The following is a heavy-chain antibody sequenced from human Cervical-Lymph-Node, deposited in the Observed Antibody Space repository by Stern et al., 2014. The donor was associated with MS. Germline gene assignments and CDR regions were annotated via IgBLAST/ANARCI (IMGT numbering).Heavy chain of an antibody. CDR1: GYIFTGYY. CDR2: FNPNIGGT. V-gene: IGHV1-2*02. CDR3: ARDQRGITIFGVVTDYYYLGMDV. Sequence: VQLVQSGAEVKKPGASVKVSCKTSGYIFTGYYIHWGRQALVQGLEWMDRFNPNIGGTNYAQKFQGRVTMSRDTSISTAYVELSSLTSDDTAVYYCARDQRGITIFGVVTDYYYLGMDVWGQGTTVTVSS. D-gene: IGHD3-3*01. J-gene: IGHJ6*02.